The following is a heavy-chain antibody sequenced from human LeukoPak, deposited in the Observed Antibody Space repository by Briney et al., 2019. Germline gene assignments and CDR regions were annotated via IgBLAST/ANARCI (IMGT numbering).Heavy chain of an antibody. D-gene: IGHD5-12*01. CDR3: ANQEWLRFNLNAFDI. CDR1: GYTLTSYY. J-gene: IGHJ3*02. Sequence: GASVKVSCKASGYTLTSYYMHWVRQAPGQGLEWMGIINPSGGSTNYAQKFQGRVTMNRDMSTRTVYMELSSLRFEDTAVYYCANQEWLRFNLNAFDIWGQGTMVTVSS. CDR2: INPSGGST. V-gene: IGHV1-46*01.